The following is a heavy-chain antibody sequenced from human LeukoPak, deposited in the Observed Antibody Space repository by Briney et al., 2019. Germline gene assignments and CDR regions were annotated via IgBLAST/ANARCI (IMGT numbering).Heavy chain of an antibody. V-gene: IGHV3-48*03. CDR3: AELGITMIGGV. Sequence: GGSLRLSCAASGFTFSSYEMNWVRRAPGKGLEWVSYISSSGSTIYYADSVKGRFTISRDNAKNSLYLQMDSLRAEDTAVYYCAELGITMIGGVWGKGTTVTISS. CDR2: ISSSGSTI. J-gene: IGHJ6*04. D-gene: IGHD3-10*02. CDR1: GFTFSSYE.